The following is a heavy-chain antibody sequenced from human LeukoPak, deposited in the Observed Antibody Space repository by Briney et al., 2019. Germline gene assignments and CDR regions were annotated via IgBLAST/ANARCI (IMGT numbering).Heavy chain of an antibody. CDR2: IRYDGSNK. Sequence: HTGGSLRLSCAASGFTFSSFAMHWVRQAPGKGLEWVAYIRYDGSNKSYADSVKGRFTIPRDSSKNTLYLQMNSLRAEDTAVYYCAKDPGAHDKHFDHWGQGTLVTVSS. V-gene: IGHV3-30*02. D-gene: IGHD3-10*01. CDR3: AKDPGAHDKHFDH. J-gene: IGHJ4*02. CDR1: GFTFSSFA.